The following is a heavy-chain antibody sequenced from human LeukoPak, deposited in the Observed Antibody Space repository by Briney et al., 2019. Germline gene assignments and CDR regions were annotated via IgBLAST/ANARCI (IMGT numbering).Heavy chain of an antibody. CDR1: GFTFSSYG. Sequence: GGSLRLSCAASGFTFSSYGMHWVRQAPGKGLEWVAFIWYDGSNKYYADSVKGRFTISRDNSKNTLYLQMNSLRAEDTAVYYCAKDRVWPYYYDSSGYSPLDYWGQGTLVTVSS. CDR3: AKDRVWPYYYDSSGYSPLDY. V-gene: IGHV3-30*02. CDR2: IWYDGSNK. D-gene: IGHD3-22*01. J-gene: IGHJ4*02.